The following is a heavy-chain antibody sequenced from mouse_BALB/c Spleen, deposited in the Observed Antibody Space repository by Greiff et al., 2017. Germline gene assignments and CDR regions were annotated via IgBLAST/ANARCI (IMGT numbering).Heavy chain of an antibody. D-gene: IGHD2-4*01. Sequence: QVQLQQSGPELVKPGASVKISCKASGYAFSSSWMNWVKQRPGQGLEWIGRIYPGDGDTNYNGKFKGKATLTADKSSSTAYMQLSSLTSVDSAVYFFARSYYDYDDGFAYWGQGTLVTVSA. V-gene: IGHV1-82*01. CDR2: IYPGDGDT. CDR1: GYAFSSSW. J-gene: IGHJ3*01. CDR3: ARSYYDYDDGFAY.